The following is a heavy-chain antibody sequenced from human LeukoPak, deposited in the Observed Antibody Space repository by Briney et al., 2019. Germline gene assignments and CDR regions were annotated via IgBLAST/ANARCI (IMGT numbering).Heavy chain of an antibody. CDR2: IYHSGST. CDR3: ARGRRDIVVVPAPTPPDY. V-gene: IGHV4-38-2*01. CDR1: GYSISSGYH. D-gene: IGHD2-2*02. Sequence: SETLSLTCAVSGYSISSGYHWGWIRQPPGKGLEWIGSIYHSGSTYYNPSLKSRVTISVDTSKNQFSLKLSSVTAADTAVYYCARGRRDIVVVPAPTPPDYWGQGTLVTVSS. J-gene: IGHJ4*02.